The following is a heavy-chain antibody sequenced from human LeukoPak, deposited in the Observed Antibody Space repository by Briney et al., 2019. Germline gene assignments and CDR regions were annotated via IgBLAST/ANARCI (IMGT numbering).Heavy chain of an antibody. J-gene: IGHJ4*02. Sequence: GGFLRLSCAASGFTFSSYAMSWVRQAPGKGLEWVSAISGSGGSTYYADSVKGRFTISRDNSKNTLYLQMNSLRAEDTAVYYCAKDLAVAVAGMFDYWGQGTLVTVSS. CDR1: GFTFSSYA. D-gene: IGHD6-19*01. V-gene: IGHV3-23*01. CDR2: ISGSGGST. CDR3: AKDLAVAVAGMFDY.